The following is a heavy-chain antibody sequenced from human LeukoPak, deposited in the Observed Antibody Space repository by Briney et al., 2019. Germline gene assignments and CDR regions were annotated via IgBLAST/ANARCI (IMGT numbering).Heavy chain of an antibody. CDR3: ARGGLGSAFDN. CDR1: GFTFSSYA. D-gene: IGHD6-19*01. CDR2: ISGSGGST. V-gene: IGHV3-23*01. J-gene: IGHJ4*02. Sequence: ESGGSLRLSCAASGFTFSSYALSWARQAPGKGLECVSAISGSGGSTYSADSLKGRFTISRDNSKNTLYLQINSLRADDTAVFYCARGGLGSAFDNWGQGTLVTVSS.